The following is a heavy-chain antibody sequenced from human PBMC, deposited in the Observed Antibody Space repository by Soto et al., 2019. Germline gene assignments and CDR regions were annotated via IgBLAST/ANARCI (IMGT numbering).Heavy chain of an antibody. D-gene: IGHD6-19*01. CDR2: ISYDGSNK. CDR1: GFTFSSYG. Sequence: PGGSLRLSCAASGFTFSSYGMHWVRQAPGKGLEWVAVISYDGSNKYYADSVKGRFTISRDNSKNTLYLQMNSLRAEDTAVYYCAKDAMAVARHYYYMDGRGKGTTVTVSS. J-gene: IGHJ6*03. V-gene: IGHV3-30*18. CDR3: AKDAMAVARHYYYMDG.